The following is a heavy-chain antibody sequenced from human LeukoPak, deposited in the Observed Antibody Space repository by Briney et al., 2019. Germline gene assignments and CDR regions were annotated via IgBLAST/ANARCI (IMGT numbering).Heavy chain of an antibody. D-gene: IGHD3-10*01. Sequence: GGSLRLSCAASGFTFSSDAMNWVRQAPGKGLEWVSGITDNGSGTYYADSVKGRFTIYRDNSKNTLYLHMNTLRAEDTALYYCAKVRGSGTSYYGMDVWGKGTTVIVSS. CDR2: ITDNGSGT. J-gene: IGHJ6*04. V-gene: IGHV3-23*01. CDR1: GFTFSSDA. CDR3: AKVRGSGTSYYGMDV.